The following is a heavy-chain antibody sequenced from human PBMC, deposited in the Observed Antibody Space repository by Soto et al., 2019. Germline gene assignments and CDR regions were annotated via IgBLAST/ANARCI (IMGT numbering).Heavy chain of an antibody. V-gene: IGHV3-21*01. Sequence: EVQLVESGGGLVKPGGSLRLSCAASGFTFSSYSMNWVRQAPGKGLEWVSSISSGSDYIFYADSVKGRFTIPRDNAKNSLFLQMNSLTAEDTAVYYCARSPVGDAFNVWSQGTVVTVSS. CDR3: ARSPVGDAFNV. CDR2: ISSGSDYI. CDR1: GFTFSSYS. J-gene: IGHJ3*01.